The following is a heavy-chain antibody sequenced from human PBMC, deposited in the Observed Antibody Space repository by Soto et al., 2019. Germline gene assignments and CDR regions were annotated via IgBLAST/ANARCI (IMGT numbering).Heavy chain of an antibody. CDR1: GYTFTSYA. J-gene: IGHJ4*02. D-gene: IGHD5-12*01. V-gene: IGHV1-3*01. Sequence: ASVKVSCKASGYTFTSYAMHWVRQAPGQRLEWMGWINAGNGNTKYSQKFQGRVTITRDTSASTAYMELSSLRSEDTAVYYCAYYSGYDLGPFDYWGQGTLVTSPQ. CDR2: INAGNGNT. CDR3: AYYSGYDLGPFDY.